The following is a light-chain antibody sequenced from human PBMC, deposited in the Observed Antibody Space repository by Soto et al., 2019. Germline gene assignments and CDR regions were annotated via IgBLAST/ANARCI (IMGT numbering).Light chain of an antibody. V-gene: IGLV2-14*01. CDR1: SSDVGGYNY. CDR3: SSYTSSTPD. CDR2: DVS. Sequence: QSALTQPASVSGSPGQSITISCTGTSSDVGGYNYVSWYQQHPGKAPKLMIYDVSNRPSGVSNRFSGSKSGKTASLTISGLQTEDEADYYCSSYTSSTPDFGTGTKLTVL. J-gene: IGLJ1*01.